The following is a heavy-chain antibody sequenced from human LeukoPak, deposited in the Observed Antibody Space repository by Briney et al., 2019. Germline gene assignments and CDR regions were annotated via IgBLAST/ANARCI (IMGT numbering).Heavy chain of an antibody. V-gene: IGHV3-21*01. D-gene: IGHD4/OR15-4a*01. CDR3: ARSGLRAGMDV. CDR2: LTSDSRYI. J-gene: IGHJ6*02. Sequence: PGGSLRLSCAASGFTFSIYSMNWVRQAPGKGLEWVSSLTSDSRYIYYADSMKGRFTTSRDNAKNSLYLEMHSLRVEDTAVYYCARSGLRAGMDVWGQGTTVTVSS. CDR1: GFTFSIYS.